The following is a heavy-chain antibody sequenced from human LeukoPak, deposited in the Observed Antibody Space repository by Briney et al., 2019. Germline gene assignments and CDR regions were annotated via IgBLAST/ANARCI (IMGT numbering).Heavy chain of an antibody. J-gene: IGHJ3*02. D-gene: IGHD2-15*01. Sequence: GESMRLASAASGFSFSRYGMHWVRQAPGKGLEWLAVSSYDGNNKYYADSVKGRFTISRDRDSSKNTLFLQMNSLRAEDTAIYYCARGYSRAAFDIWGQGTMVTVSS. CDR3: ARGYSRAAFDI. CDR1: GFSFSRYG. CDR2: SSYDGNNK. V-gene: IGHV3-30*03.